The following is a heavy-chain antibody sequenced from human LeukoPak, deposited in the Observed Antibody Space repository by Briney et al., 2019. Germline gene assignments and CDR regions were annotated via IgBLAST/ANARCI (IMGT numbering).Heavy chain of an antibody. CDR3: ARDFGGDQDF. J-gene: IGHJ4*02. CDR1: GFSVSNYW. V-gene: IGHV3-74*01. CDR2: INIDGSIT. Sequence: GGSLRLSCAASGFSVSNYWMHWVRQAPGKGLVWVSRINIDGSITSYADSVKGRFTISRDNAKNTLDLQMNSLRPEDTAVYYCARDFGGDQDFWGQGTLVTVSS. D-gene: IGHD2-21*01.